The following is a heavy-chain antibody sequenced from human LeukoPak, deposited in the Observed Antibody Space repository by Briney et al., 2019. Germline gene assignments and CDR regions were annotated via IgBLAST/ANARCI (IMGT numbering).Heavy chain of an antibody. D-gene: IGHD3-10*01. CDR3: ARTYYGSGSYLGDY. CDR2: INPTGGST. V-gene: IGHV1-46*01. J-gene: IGHJ4*02. Sequence: EASVKVSCKASGYTFPSYFMHWVRQAPGQGLEWMGIINPTGGSTTYAQKFQGRVTMTRDTSTSTVYMELSSLRSDDTAVYYCARTYYGSGSYLGDYWGQGTLVTVSS. CDR1: GYTFPSYF.